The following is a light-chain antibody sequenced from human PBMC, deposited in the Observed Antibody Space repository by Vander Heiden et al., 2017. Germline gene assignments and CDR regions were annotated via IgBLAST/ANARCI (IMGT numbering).Light chain of an antibody. CDR1: QSISSY. CDR3: QKSFSNLLT. Sequence: DIQMTQSPSSLSASVGDRVTITCRASQSISSYLKWYQQKPGKAPKLLIYAASSLQSGVPSRFSGSGCGTAFTLPISSLQPEDFATYYCQKSFSNLLTFGGGTKVEIK. J-gene: IGKJ4*01. V-gene: IGKV1-39*01. CDR2: AAS.